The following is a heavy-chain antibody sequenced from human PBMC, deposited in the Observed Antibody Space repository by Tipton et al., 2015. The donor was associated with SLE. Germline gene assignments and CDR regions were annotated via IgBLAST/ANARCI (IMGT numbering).Heavy chain of an antibody. CDR3: TIEGQQLGFFDY. J-gene: IGHJ4*02. D-gene: IGHD6-13*01. CDR1: GFSFSNAW. Sequence: SLRLSCAASGFSFSNAWMSWVRQAPGKGLEWVGRIKSKIDDGTTDYAALVKGRFTTSRDDSKNTLYLQMNSLKTEDTAVYYCTIEGQQLGFFDYWGQGTRVTVSS. V-gene: IGHV3-15*01. CDR2: IKSKIDDGTT.